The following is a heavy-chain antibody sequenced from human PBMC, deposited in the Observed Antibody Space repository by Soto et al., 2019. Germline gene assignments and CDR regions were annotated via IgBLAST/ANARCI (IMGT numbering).Heavy chain of an antibody. CDR1: GYSFTGCY. J-gene: IGHJ3*02. CDR2: INPNSGGT. Sequence: ASVKVSCKASGYSFTGCYMHWVRQAPGQGLEWMGWINPNSGGTNYAQKFQGWVTMTRDTSISTAYMELSRLRSDDTAVYYCARQQNAFDIWGQGTMVTVSS. CDR3: ARQQNAFDI. V-gene: IGHV1-2*04. D-gene: IGHD6-13*01.